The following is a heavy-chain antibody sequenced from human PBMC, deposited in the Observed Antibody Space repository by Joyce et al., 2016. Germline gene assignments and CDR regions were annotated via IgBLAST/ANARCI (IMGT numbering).Heavy chain of an antibody. CDR1: GYTFISYD. Sequence: QVQLVESGAEVKKPGGSVKVSCKASGYTFISYDINWVRQAAGQGLEWMGWMNPNSGNTAYAQKFQGRVTLTRSTSISTSYMELSSLRSEDTAVYYCARGWGANWGQGTLVTVSS. D-gene: IGHD3-16*01. CDR3: ARGWGAN. J-gene: IGHJ4*02. V-gene: IGHV1-8*01. CDR2: MNPNSGNT.